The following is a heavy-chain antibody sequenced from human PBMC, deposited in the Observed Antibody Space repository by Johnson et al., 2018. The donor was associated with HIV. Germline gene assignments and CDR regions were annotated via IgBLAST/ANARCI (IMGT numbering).Heavy chain of an antibody. D-gene: IGHD5-18*01. CDR3: ARVTHSYGYWGAFDI. V-gene: IGHV3-30*02. J-gene: IGHJ3*02. CDR1: GFTFSRYG. CDR2: IPNNGSNE. Sequence: QVQLVESGGGVVQPGGSLRLSCVASGFTFSRYGMHWVRQAPGKGLEWVAFIPNNGSNEYYADSVKGRFTTSSDNSENTLYLQMNSLRAEDTAVYYCARVTHSYGYWGAFDIWGQGTMVTVSS.